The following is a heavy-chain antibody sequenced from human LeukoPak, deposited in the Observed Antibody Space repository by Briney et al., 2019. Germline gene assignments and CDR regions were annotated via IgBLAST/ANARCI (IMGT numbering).Heavy chain of an antibody. Sequence: ASVKVSCKASGYTFTSYGISWVRQAPGQGLEWMGWISAYNGNTNYAQKLQGRVTMTTDTSTSTAYMELRSLRSDDTAVYYCARAGDIVVVPAENDAFDIWGQGTMVTVSS. CDR3: ARAGDIVVVPAENDAFDI. D-gene: IGHD2-2*01. J-gene: IGHJ3*02. V-gene: IGHV1-18*01. CDR2: ISAYNGNT. CDR1: GYTFTSYG.